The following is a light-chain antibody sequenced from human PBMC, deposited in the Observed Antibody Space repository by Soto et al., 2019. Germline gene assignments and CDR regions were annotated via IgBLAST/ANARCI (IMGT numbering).Light chain of an antibody. Sequence: EIVMTQSPSTLSVSPGERATLSCRASQSVSSNLASYQQKPGQAPRLLIYGASTRATGIPARFSGSGSGTEFTLSISSLQSEDFPVYYCQQYNNLEFGQGTRLEIK. V-gene: IGKV3-15*01. J-gene: IGKJ5*01. CDR1: QSVSSN. CDR2: GAS. CDR3: QQYNNLE.